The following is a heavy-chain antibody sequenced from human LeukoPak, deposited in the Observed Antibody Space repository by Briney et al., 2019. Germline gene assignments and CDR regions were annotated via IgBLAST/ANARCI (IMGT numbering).Heavy chain of an antibody. J-gene: IGHJ4*02. D-gene: IGHD3-22*01. CDR1: GFTFSSYA. CDR3: ARGRYDSSGYYPIFDF. V-gene: IGHV3-23*01. CDR2: ISGSGGST. Sequence: AGGSLRLSCAASGFTFSSYAMSWVRQAPGKGLEWVSAISGSGGSTYYADSVKGRFTISRDNSKNTLYLQMNSLRAEDTAVYYCARGRYDSSGYYPIFDFWGQGTLVTVSS.